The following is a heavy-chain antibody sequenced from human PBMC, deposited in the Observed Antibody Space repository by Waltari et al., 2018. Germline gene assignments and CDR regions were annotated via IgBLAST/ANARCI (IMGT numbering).Heavy chain of an antibody. CDR1: GYTFTSYA. V-gene: IGHV1-3*01. CDR2: INAGNGNT. CDR3: ARDVGYSDAFDI. D-gene: IGHD5-18*01. Sequence: QVQLVQSGAEVKKPWASVKVSCKASGYTFTSYAMHWVRQAPGQRLEWMGWINAGNGNTKYSQKFQGRVTITRDTSASTAYMELSSLRSEDTAVYYCARDVGYSDAFDIWGQGTMVTVSS. J-gene: IGHJ3*02.